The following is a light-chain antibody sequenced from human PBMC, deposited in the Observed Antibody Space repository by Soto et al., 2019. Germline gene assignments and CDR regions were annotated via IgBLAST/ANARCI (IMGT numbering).Light chain of an antibody. CDR1: SSNIGSNT. CDR2: SNN. V-gene: IGLV1-44*01. CDR3: AAWDYSLNAYV. J-gene: IGLJ1*01. Sequence: QSVLTQPTSASGTPGQRVTISCSGSSSNIGSNTVNWYQQLPGTAPKVLIYSNNQRPSGVPDRFSGSKSDTSASLAISGLQAEDDADYYCAAWDYSLNAYVFGIGTKLTVL.